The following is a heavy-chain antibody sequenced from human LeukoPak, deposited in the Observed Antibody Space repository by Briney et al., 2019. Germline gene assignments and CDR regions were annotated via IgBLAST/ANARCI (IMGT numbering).Heavy chain of an antibody. D-gene: IGHD1-26*01. CDR2: ISSNGGST. Sequence: PGGSLRLSCAASGFTFSSYAMHWVRQAPGKGLEYVSAISSNGGSTYYANSVKGRFTISRDNSKNTLYLQMGSLRAEDMAVYYCARSPLVGATNFDYWGQGTLVTVSS. CDR3: ARSPLVGATNFDY. CDR1: GFTFSSYA. J-gene: IGHJ4*02. V-gene: IGHV3-64*01.